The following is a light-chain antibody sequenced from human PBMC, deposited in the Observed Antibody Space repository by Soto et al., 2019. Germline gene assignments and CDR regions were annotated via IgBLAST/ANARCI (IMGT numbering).Light chain of an antibody. CDR3: QQRSNWPRT. J-gene: IGKJ1*01. V-gene: IGKV3-11*01. CDR1: QSVSSN. CDR2: GAS. Sequence: TQSPVTLAVSQGESATLSCRASQSVSSNLAWYQQKPGQAPRLLIYGASNRATGIPARFSGSGSGTDFTLTISSLEPEDFAVYYCQQRSNWPRTFGQGTNVDIK.